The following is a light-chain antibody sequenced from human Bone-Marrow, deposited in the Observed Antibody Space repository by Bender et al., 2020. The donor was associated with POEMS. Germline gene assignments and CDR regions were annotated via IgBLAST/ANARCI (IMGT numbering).Light chain of an antibody. V-gene: IGLV1-44*01. CDR2: SNY. J-gene: IGLJ2*01. CDR3: YSYAGSYTLEV. Sequence: QSVLTQPPSASGTPGQSVIISCSGTDSNFGGNNVNWYQHLPGSAPRLVVYSNYQRPSWVPDRFSGSKSGNTASLTISGLQTEDEADYYCYSYAGSYTLEVFGGGTKLTVL. CDR1: DSNFGGNN.